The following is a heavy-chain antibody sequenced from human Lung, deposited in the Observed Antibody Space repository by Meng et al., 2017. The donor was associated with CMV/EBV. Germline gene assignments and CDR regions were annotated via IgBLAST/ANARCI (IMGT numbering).Heavy chain of an antibody. V-gene: IGHV3-33*06. Sequence: LTCAASGFTFSSYGMHWVRQAPGKGLEWVAVIWYDGSNKYYADSVKGRFTISRDNSKNTLYLQMNSLGAEDTAVYYCAKDRAPPEDYYFAYWGQGTLVTVSS. D-gene: IGHD1-26*01. J-gene: IGHJ4*02. CDR3: AKDRAPPEDYYFAY. CDR1: GFTFSSYG. CDR2: IWYDGSNK.